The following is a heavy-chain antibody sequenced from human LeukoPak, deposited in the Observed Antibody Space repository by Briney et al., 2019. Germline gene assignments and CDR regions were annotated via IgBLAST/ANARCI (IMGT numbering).Heavy chain of an antibody. D-gene: IGHD3-10*01. CDR3: VKVAKYYYGSETYYFFEH. Sequence: GGSLRLSCGASGFTFGTYWMHWVRQAPGKGLVWVSGINSDGGTTTYADSVNGRFTISRDNAKNTLYLQMNSLRVEDTAIYYCVKVAKYYYGSETYYFFEHWGQGTPVTASS. V-gene: IGHV3-74*01. J-gene: IGHJ4*02. CDR1: GFTFGTYW. CDR2: INSDGGTT.